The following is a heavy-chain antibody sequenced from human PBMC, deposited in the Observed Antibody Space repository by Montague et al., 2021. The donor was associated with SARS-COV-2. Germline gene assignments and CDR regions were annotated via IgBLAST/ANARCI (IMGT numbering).Heavy chain of an antibody. CDR1: GFTFRNYA. V-gene: IGHV3-23*03. J-gene: IGHJ4*02. CDR3: AKVGQWEVFLDY. D-gene: IGHD1-26*01. CDR2: IYSGASST. Sequence: SLGLSCAASGFTFRNYAMSWVRQAPGKGLEWVSVIYSGASSTYYADSVKGRFTISRDNSKNTLYLQMNNLRAEDTAVYYCAKVGQWEVFLDYWGRGTLVIVSS.